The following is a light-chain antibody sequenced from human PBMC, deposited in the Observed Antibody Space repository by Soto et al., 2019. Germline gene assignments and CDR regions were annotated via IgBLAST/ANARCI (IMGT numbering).Light chain of an antibody. Sequence: DIQMTQSPSSLSASVGDRVSITCQASQDIANFLNWYQQKPGKAPKLLLYDASNLKTGVPSRFSGSGSGTDFTLTISSLQPEDIATYYCQQYDNFVLTFGGGTKVEIK. CDR1: QDIANF. J-gene: IGKJ4*01. V-gene: IGKV1-33*01. CDR3: QQYDNFVLT. CDR2: DAS.